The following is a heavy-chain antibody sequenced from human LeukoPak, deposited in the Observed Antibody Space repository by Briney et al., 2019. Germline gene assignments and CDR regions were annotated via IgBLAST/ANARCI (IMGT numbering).Heavy chain of an antibody. J-gene: IGHJ6*02. CDR2: ISGSGGST. CDR3: AKRELPHFYYYYGMDV. CDR1: GFTFSSYA. Sequence: GGSLRLSCAASGFTFSSYAMSWVRQAPVKGLEWVSAISGSGGSTYYADSVKGRFTISRDNSKNTLYLQMNSLRAEDTAVYYCAKRELPHFYYYYGMDVWGQGTTVTVSS. V-gene: IGHV3-23*01. D-gene: IGHD1-26*01.